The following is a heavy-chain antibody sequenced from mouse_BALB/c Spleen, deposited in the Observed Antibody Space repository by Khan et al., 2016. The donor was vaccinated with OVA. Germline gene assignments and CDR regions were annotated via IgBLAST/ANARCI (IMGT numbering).Heavy chain of an antibody. CDR3: ARDGSRYNYAMDY. CDR1: GYSITSDYA. CDR2: ISSSGST. Sequence: VQLKQSGPGLVKPSQSLSLTCTVTGYSITSDYAWNWIRQFPGNKLEWMGYISSSGSTNYNPALKSRISITRDTSKNPFFLQLNSVTTEDTATYYCARDGSRYNYAMDYWGQGTSVNVSS. V-gene: IGHV3-2*02. J-gene: IGHJ4*01. D-gene: IGHD2-3*01.